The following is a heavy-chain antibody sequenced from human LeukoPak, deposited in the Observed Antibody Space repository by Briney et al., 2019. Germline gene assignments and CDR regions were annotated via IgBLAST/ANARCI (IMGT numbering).Heavy chain of an antibody. CDR3: AREPAQLWGNTYYYYYMDV. J-gene: IGHJ6*03. D-gene: IGHD5-18*01. V-gene: IGHV3-21*01. Sequence: KSGGSLRLSCAASGFTFSSYSMNWVRQAPGKGLEWVSSISSSSSYIYYADSVKGRFTISRDNAKNSLYLQMNSLRAEDTAVYYCAREPAQLWGNTYYYYYMDVWGKGTTVTVSS. CDR2: ISSSSSYI. CDR1: GFTFSSYS.